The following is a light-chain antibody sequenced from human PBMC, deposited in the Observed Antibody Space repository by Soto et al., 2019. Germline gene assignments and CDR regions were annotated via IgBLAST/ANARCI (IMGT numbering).Light chain of an antibody. CDR3: QEVDTSAM. V-gene: IGKV3-15*01. CDR1: HSVGIN. Sequence: EIVMPQSPYTLSVSPGERAILSCRASHSVGINLGWYQQKSGQAPRILIYGASTRATGVPDRFSGSGSGTEFTLTISSLQSEDFAVYFCQEVDTSAMFGQGTRVDI. CDR2: GAS. J-gene: IGKJ5*01.